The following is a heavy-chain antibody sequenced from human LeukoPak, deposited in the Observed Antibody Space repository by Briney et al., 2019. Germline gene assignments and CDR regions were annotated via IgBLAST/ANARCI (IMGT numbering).Heavy chain of an antibody. CDR2: ISANNINT. CDR3: AREYMYCSDGSCTEPRDGFDI. Sequence: ASVKVSCKASGYTFNNNGITWVRQAPGQGLEWMGWISANNINTNYALKVEGRVTMTADTSTNTAYMELRSLRSDDTAVYYCAREYMYCSDGSCTEPRDGFDIWGQGTMVTVSS. CDR1: GYTFNNNG. J-gene: IGHJ3*02. D-gene: IGHD2-15*01. V-gene: IGHV1-18*01.